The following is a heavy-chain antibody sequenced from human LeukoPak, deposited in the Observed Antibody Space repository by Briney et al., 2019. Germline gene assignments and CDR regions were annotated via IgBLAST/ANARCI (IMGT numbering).Heavy chain of an antibody. D-gene: IGHD4-23*01. CDR3: ARRHDYGGNTFDY. Sequence: TSETLSLTCTVSGGSISSSSYYWGWIRQPPRKGLECIGSIYYSGSTYYNPSLRSRVTISVDTSKNQFSLKLSSVTAADTAVYCCARRHDYGGNTFDYWGQGTLVTVSS. V-gene: IGHV4-39*01. J-gene: IGHJ4*02. CDR2: IYYSGST. CDR1: GGSISSSSYY.